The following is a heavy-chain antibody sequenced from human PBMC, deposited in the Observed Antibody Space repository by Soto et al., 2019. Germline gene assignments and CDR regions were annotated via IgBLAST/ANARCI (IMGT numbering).Heavy chain of an antibody. CDR2: ISYDGSNK. V-gene: IGHV3-30*03. D-gene: IGHD4-17*01. CDR1: GFTFSNYG. J-gene: IGHJ4*02. Sequence: QVLLVESVGGVVQPGRSLRVSCAASGFTFSNYGMHWVRQAPGKGLEWVAVISYDGSNKYYADSVKGRFTISRDNSKNTLYLQMNSLRAEDTAVYYCASALLATVVPGDYWGQGTLVTVSS. CDR3: ASALLATVVPGDY.